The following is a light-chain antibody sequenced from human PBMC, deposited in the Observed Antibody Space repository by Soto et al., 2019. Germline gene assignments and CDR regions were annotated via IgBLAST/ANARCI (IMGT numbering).Light chain of an antibody. J-gene: IGKJ2*01. CDR1: QSVSRF. CDR3: QQRRHWPPT. V-gene: IGKV3-11*01. CDR2: DTS. Sequence: EVLLTQSPATLSLSPGERATLSCRASQSVSRFLAWYQQKPGQAPKLLVYDTSDRAAGVPGRFSGSGSGTEFTLTISGLEPEVFAVYFCQQRRHWPPTFGQGTKLDIK.